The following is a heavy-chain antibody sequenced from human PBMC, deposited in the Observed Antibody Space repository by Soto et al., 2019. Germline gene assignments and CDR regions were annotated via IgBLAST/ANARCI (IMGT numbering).Heavy chain of an antibody. J-gene: IGHJ6*02. CDR2: ISSSSSYI. CDR3: VRVGSSGWYGMDV. D-gene: IGHD6-19*01. Sequence: EVQLVESGGGLVKPGGSLRLSCAASGFTFSSYSMNWVRQAPGKGLEWVSSISSSSSYIYYADSVKGRFTISRDNAKNSLYLQMNSLRAEDTAVYYCVRVGSSGWYGMDVWGQGTTVTVSS. V-gene: IGHV3-21*01. CDR1: GFTFSSYS.